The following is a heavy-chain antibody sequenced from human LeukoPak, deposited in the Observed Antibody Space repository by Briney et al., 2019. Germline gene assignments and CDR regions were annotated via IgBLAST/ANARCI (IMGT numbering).Heavy chain of an antibody. J-gene: IGHJ6*02. CDR3: ARFNYFRCENRIAVAGTGSYYYYGMDV. Sequence: SETLSLTCTVSGGSVSSYYWSWIRQPPGKGLEWIGYIYYSGSTNYNPSLKSRVTISVDTSKNQFSLKLSSVTAADTAVYYCARFNYFRCENRIAVAGTGSYYYYGMDVWGQGTTVTVSS. CDR2: IYYSGST. V-gene: IGHV4-59*02. CDR1: GGSVSSYY. D-gene: IGHD6-19*01.